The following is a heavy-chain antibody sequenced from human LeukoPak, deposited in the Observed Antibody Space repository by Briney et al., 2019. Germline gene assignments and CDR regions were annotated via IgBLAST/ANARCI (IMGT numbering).Heavy chain of an antibody. CDR2: IYYSGST. CDR3: ARERNTYFDY. J-gene: IGHJ4*02. V-gene: IGHV4-39*07. Sequence: SETLSLTCTVSGGSISSYYWSWIRQPPGKGLEWIGSIYYSGSTYYNPSLKSRVTISVDTSKNQFSLKLSSVTAADTAVYYCARERNTYFDYWGQGTLVTVSS. CDR1: GGSISSYY.